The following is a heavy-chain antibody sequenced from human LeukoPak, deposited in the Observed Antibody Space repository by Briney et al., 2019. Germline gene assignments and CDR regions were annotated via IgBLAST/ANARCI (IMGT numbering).Heavy chain of an antibody. J-gene: IGHJ4*02. D-gene: IGHD3-9*01. CDR1: GGSISSGSYY. CDR3: AREDLTGYYVYFDY. Sequence: SETLSLTCTVSGGSISSGSYYWRWIRQPAGKGLEWIGRIYTSGSTNYNPSLKSRVTISVDTSKNQFSLKLSSVTAADTAVYYCAREDLTGYYVYFDYWGQGALVTVSS. CDR2: IYTSGST. V-gene: IGHV4-61*02.